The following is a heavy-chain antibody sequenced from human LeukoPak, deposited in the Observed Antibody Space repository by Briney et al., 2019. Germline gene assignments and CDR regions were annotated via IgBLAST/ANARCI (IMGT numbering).Heavy chain of an antibody. J-gene: IGHJ4*02. CDR1: GFTVSSNY. D-gene: IGHD3-10*01. Sequence: PGGSLRLSCAASGFTVSSNYMTWVRQASGKGLEWVSVIYSGGSTYYADSVKGRFTISGDNSKNTLYLQMNSLRAEDTAVYYCARGYYYASGHYLDYWGQGTLVTVSS. CDR2: IYSGGST. CDR3: ARGYYYASGHYLDY. V-gene: IGHV3-53*01.